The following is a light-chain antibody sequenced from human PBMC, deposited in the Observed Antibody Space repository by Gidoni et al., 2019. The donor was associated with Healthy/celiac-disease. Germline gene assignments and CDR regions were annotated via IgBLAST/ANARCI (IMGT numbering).Light chain of an antibody. CDR2: AAS. CDR1: QSISSY. Sequence: DIQMTQSPSSLSASVGDRVTITCRASQSISSYLNWYQQKPGKAPKLLIYAASSLQSGVPSRFSGSGSGTDFTLTISSLHPEDFATYSCQQSYSTPPTFGGGPKVEI. CDR3: QQSYSTPPT. J-gene: IGKJ4*01. V-gene: IGKV1-39*01.